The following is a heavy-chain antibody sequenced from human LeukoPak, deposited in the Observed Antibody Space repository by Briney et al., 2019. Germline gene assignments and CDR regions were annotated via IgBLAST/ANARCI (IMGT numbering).Heavy chain of an antibody. D-gene: IGHD2-8*02. CDR1: GYTFTSYG. V-gene: IGHV1-18*01. J-gene: IGHJ5*02. Sequence: GASVKVSCKASGYTFTSYGISWVRQASGQGLEWMGWISAYNGNTNYAQKLQGRVTMTTDTSTSTAYMELRSLRSDDTAVYYCARVAVVSTYNWFDPWGQGTLVTVSS. CDR2: ISAYNGNT. CDR3: ARVAVVSTYNWFDP.